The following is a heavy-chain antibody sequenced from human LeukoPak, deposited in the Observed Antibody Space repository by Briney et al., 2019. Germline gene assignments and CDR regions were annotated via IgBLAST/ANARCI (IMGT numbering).Heavy chain of an antibody. CDR2: ISDSSGYT. V-gene: IGHV3-11*06. CDR3: ARDTLDGAAVAAGNYYGMDV. J-gene: IGHJ6*02. CDR1: GFTFSDYY. Sequence: GGSLRLSCAASGFTFSDYYMTWSRQAPGKGLEWVSCISDSSGYTNYADSVKGRFTISRDNAKNSLYLQMNSLRAEDTAVYYCARDTLDGAAVAAGNYYGMDVWGQGTTVTVSS. D-gene: IGHD6-19*01.